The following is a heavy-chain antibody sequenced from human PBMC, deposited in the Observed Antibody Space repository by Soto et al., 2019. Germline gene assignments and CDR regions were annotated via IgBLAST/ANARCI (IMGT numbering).Heavy chain of an antibody. CDR1: GFTFTNHA. D-gene: IGHD4-17*01. Sequence: PGGSLRLSCAAAGFTFTNHAMSWVRQAPGKGLEWVSVISGSGGSTYYADSVKGRFTISRDNSKNTLYLQMNSLRAEDTAVYYCAKDMRTMTMVSVQYGMDVWGQGTTVTVSS. J-gene: IGHJ6*02. V-gene: IGHV3-23*01. CDR3: AKDMRTMTMVSVQYGMDV. CDR2: ISGSGGST.